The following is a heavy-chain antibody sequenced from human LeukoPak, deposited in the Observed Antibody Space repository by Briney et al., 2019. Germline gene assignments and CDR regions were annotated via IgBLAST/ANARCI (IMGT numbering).Heavy chain of an antibody. D-gene: IGHD3-10*01. Sequence: SETLSLTCTVSGGSISSYYWSWIRQPPGKGLEWIGYIYYSGSTNYNPSLKSRVTISVDTSKNQFSLKLSSVTAADTAVYYCAREGWAYYGSGNYYHYFDHWGQGTLVTVSS. J-gene: IGHJ4*02. CDR3: AREGWAYYGSGNYYHYFDH. CDR1: GGSISSYY. CDR2: IYYSGST. V-gene: IGHV4-59*12.